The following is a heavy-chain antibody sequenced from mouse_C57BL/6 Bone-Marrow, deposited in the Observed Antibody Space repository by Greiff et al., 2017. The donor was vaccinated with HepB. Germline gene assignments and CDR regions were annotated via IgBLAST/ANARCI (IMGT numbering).Heavy chain of an antibody. CDR1: GFTFSDYY. CDR3: ARDFYYGSTFDV. V-gene: IGHV5-16*01. CDR2: INYDGSST. Sequence: EVKLMESEGGLVQPGSYMKLSCTASGFTFSDYYMAWVRQVPEKGLEWVANINYDGSSTYYLDSLKSRFIISRDNAKNILYLQMSSLKSEDTATYYCARDFYYGSTFDVWGTGTTVTVSS. D-gene: IGHD1-1*01. J-gene: IGHJ1*03.